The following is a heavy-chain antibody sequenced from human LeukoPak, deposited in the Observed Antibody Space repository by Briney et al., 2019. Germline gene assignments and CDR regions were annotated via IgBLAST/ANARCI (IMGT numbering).Heavy chain of an antibody. CDR1: GFTFSSYW. CDR2: IKQDGSEK. J-gene: IGHJ4*02. D-gene: IGHD6-13*01. V-gene: IGHV3-7*01. Sequence: GGSLRLSCAASGFTFSSYWMSWVRQAPGKGLEWVANIKQDGSEKYYVDSVKGRFTISRDNAKNSLFLQMSSLRAEDTAVYFCAFSSSWYGSDYWGQGTLVTVSS. CDR3: AFSSSWYGSDY.